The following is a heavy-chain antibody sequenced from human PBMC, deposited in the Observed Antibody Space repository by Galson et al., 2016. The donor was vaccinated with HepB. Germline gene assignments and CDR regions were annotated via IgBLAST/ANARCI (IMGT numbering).Heavy chain of an antibody. CDR1: GFTFSSFG. J-gene: IGHJ4*02. CDR3: AKGGNGYSNGYVDS. D-gene: IGHD5-18*01. Sequence: SLRLSCAASGFTFSSFGVHWVRQAPGKGLQWVAVIWYDGSQKHYLDSVKGRFTISRDNSKNTLYLQMNSLRAEDTAVYYCAKGGNGYSNGYVDSWGQGTLVTDSS. V-gene: IGHV3-30*18. CDR2: IWYDGSQK.